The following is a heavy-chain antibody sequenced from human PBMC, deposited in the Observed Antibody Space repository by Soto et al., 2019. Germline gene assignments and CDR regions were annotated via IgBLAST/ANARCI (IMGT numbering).Heavy chain of an antibody. CDR1: GGTFSSYA. CDR2: IIPIFGTA. Sequence: QVQLVQSGAEVKKPGSSVKVSCKASGGTFSSYAISWVRQAPGQGFEWMGGIIPIFGTANYAQKFQGRVTITADKSTSTAYMELSSLRSEDTAVYYCASHLGYCSSTSCLYYYYYGMDVWGQGTTVTVSS. D-gene: IGHD2-2*01. J-gene: IGHJ6*02. V-gene: IGHV1-69*06. CDR3: ASHLGYCSSTSCLYYYYYGMDV.